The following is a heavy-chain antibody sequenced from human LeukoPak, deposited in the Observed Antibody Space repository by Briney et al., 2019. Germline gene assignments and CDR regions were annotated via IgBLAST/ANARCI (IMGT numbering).Heavy chain of an antibody. Sequence: SSETLSLTCAVYGGSLSGYYWSWIRQPPGKGLEWIGEINHSGSTNYNPSLKSRVTISVDTSKNQFSLKLSSVTAADTAVYYCARGKGGSYGDYYYYMDVWGKGTTVTVSS. V-gene: IGHV4-34*01. CDR3: ARGKGGSYGDYYYYMDV. J-gene: IGHJ6*03. D-gene: IGHD1-26*01. CDR2: INHSGST. CDR1: GGSLSGYY.